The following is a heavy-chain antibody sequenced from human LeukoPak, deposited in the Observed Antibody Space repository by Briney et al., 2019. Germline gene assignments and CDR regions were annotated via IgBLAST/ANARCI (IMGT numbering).Heavy chain of an antibody. CDR2: ISGSGGST. CDR1: GFTFSSYA. V-gene: IGHV3-23*01. CDR3: AKGSGSYYVLYFDH. D-gene: IGHD1-26*01. Sequence: GGSLRLSCAASGFTFSSYAMSWVRQAPGKGLEWVSAISGSGGSTYYADSVKGRFTISRDNSKNTLYLQMYSLRAEDTAVYYCAKGSGSYYVLYFDHWGQGTLVTVSS. J-gene: IGHJ4*02.